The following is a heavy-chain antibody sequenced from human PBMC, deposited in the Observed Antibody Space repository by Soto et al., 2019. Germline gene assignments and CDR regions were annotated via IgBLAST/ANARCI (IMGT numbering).Heavy chain of an antibody. CDR3: ARVGSIAAHPSTYYYYGMDV. V-gene: IGHV4-34*01. D-gene: IGHD6-6*01. J-gene: IGHJ6*02. CDR1: GGSFSGYY. CDR2: INHSGST. Sequence: SETLSLTCAVHGGSFSGYYWSWIRQPPGKGLEWIGEINHSGSTNYNPSLKSRVTISVDTSKNQFSLKLSSVTAADTAVYYCARVGSIAAHPSTYYYYGMDVWGQGTTVTVSS.